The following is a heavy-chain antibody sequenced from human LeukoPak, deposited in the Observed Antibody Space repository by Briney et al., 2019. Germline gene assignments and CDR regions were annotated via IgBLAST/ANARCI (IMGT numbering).Heavy chain of an antibody. CDR2: IRYDGSNK. CDR1: GFTFSSYG. J-gene: IGHJ4*02. Sequence: GGSLRLSCAASGFTFSSYGMHWVRQAPGKGLEWVAFIRYDGSNKYYADSVKGRFTISRDNSKNTLYLQMNSLRAEDTAVYYCARDHYYGSGIDYWGQGTLVTVSS. D-gene: IGHD3-10*01. V-gene: IGHV3-30*02. CDR3: ARDHYYGSGIDY.